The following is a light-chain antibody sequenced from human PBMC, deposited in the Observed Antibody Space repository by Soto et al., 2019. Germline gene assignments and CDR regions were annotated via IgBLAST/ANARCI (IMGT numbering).Light chain of an antibody. J-gene: IGKJ2*01. CDR3: QQSYISPYT. CDR1: ESIANY. Sequence: DIQMTQSPSSLSASVGDRVTITCRASESIANYLNWYQQKPGKAPNLLIYAASTLQTGVPSRFSGSGSGTDFTLTISSLQTKDFATYFCQQSYISPYTFGQGTKLDI. CDR2: AAS. V-gene: IGKV1-39*01.